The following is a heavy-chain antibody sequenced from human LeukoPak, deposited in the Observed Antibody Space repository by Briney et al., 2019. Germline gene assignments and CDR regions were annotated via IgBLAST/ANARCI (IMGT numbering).Heavy chain of an antibody. J-gene: IGHJ3*02. CDR2: IYYSGST. V-gene: IGHV4-59*12. D-gene: IGHD3-10*01. CDR1: GGSISSYY. CDR3: ARDYSNYYGSGSYSVGAFDI. Sequence: SETLSLTCTVSGGSISSYYWSWIRQPPGKGLEWIGNIYYSGSTNYNPSLKSRVTISVDTSKNQFSLKLSSVTAADTAVYYCARDYSNYYGSGSYSVGAFDIWGQGTMVTVSS.